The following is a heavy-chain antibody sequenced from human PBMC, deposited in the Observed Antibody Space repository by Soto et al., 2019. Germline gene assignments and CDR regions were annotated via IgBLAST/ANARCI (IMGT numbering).Heavy chain of an antibody. CDR1: GDSISSNY. Sequence: SETLSLTCTVSGDSISSNYWSWIRQPPGKGLEWIGEINHSGSTNYNPSLKSRVTISVDTSKNQFSLKLSSVTAADTAVYYCARVGRYCSSTSCYAARYYYYGMDVWGQGTTVTVSS. CDR3: ARVGRYCSSTSCYAARYYYYGMDV. V-gene: IGHV4-34*01. J-gene: IGHJ6*02. D-gene: IGHD2-2*01. CDR2: INHSGST.